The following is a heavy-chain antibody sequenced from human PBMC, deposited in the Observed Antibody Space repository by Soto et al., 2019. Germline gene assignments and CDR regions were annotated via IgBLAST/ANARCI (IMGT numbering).Heavy chain of an antibody. CDR2: ISYDGSNK. D-gene: IGHD1-26*01. CDR3: AKDDVGELVPLDY. Sequence: GGSLRLSCAASGFTFSSYAMHWVRQAPGKGLEWVAVISYDGSNKYYADSVKGRFTISRDNSKNTLYLQMNSLRAEDTAVYYCAKDDVGELVPLDYWGQGTLVTVSS. CDR1: GFTFSSYA. J-gene: IGHJ4*02. V-gene: IGHV3-30-3*01.